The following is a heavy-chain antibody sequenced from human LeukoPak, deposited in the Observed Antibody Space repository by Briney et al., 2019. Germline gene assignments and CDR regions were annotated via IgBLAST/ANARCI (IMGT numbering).Heavy chain of an antibody. D-gene: IGHD3-10*01. CDR2: IYHSGST. Sequence: NPSETLSLTCAVSGGSISSGGYSWSWMRQPPGKGLEWIGYIYHSGSTYYNPSLKSRVTISVDRSRNQFSLKLSSVTAADTAVYYCARDRSLLRFGELFYWGQGTLVTVSS. CDR3: ARDRSLLRFGELFY. J-gene: IGHJ4*02. V-gene: IGHV4-30-2*01. CDR1: GGSISSGGYS.